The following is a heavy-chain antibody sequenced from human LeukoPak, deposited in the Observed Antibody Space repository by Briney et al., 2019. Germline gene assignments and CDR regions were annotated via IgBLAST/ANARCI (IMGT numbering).Heavy chain of an antibody. J-gene: IGHJ4*02. D-gene: IGHD3-10*01. CDR2: IHGSGST. CDR1: GDSLSSHF. CDR3: ARVARGVEDFDY. Sequence: SETLSLTCTVSGDSLSSHFWSWIRQPPGKGLEWIGYIHGSGSTHYDPSLRGRVTISEDTSKKQFSLKLTSVTAADTAVYYCARVARGVEDFDYWGQGTLVTVSS. V-gene: IGHV4-59*11.